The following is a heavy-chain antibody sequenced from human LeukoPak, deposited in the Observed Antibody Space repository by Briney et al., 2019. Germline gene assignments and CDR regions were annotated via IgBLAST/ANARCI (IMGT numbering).Heavy chain of an antibody. Sequence: GGSLRLSCAASGFTFSSYAMSWVRQAPGKGLEWVSAISGSGGSTYYADSVKGRFTISRDNSKNTLYLQMNSLRAEDTAVYYCHLGSPEFGELFSPYYYYGMDVWGKGTTVTVSS. CDR2: ISGSGGST. V-gene: IGHV3-23*01. D-gene: IGHD3-10*01. J-gene: IGHJ6*04. CDR1: GFTFSSYA. CDR3: HLGSPEFGELFSPYYYYGMDV.